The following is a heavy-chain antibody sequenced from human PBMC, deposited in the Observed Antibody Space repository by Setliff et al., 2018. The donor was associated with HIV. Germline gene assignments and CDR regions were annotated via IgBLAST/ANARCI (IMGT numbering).Heavy chain of an antibody. J-gene: IGHJ4*02. V-gene: IGHV1-69*02. CDR1: GGPFTSSS. CDR2: IIPILGVQ. CDR3: ARGGDYDSSGYYVT. Sequence: ASVKVSCKASGGPFTSSSIGWVRQAPGQGLEWMGRIIPILGVQRYAQKFQGRVTITADKSTSTSYMHLRRLRAEDTAVYFCARGGDYDSSGYYVTWGQGSLVTVSS. D-gene: IGHD3-22*01.